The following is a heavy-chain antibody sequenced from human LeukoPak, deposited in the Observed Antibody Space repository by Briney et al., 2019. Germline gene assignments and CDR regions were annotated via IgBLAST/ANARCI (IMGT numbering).Heavy chain of an antibody. CDR3: ARDPRSLDY. Sequence: GGSLRLSCAASGFTFSSYSMNWVRRAPGKGLEWVAYIAYTGTIHYADSVRGRFAISRDNADNSLYLQMNSLRVEDTAVYYCARDPRSLDYWGQGTLVTVSS. V-gene: IGHV3-48*01. CDR2: IAYTGTI. J-gene: IGHJ4*02. CDR1: GFTFSSYS.